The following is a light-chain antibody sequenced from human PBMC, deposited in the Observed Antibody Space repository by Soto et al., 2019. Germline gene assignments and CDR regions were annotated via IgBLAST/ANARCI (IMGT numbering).Light chain of an antibody. CDR3: SSYTSSTTLYV. J-gene: IGLJ1*01. CDR2: DVS. CDR1: SSDVGNYNY. V-gene: IGLV2-14*03. Sequence: QSVLAQPASVSGSPGQSSTISCTGASSDVGNYNYVSWYQQHPGKAPKLIIYDVSNRPSGVSNRFSGSKSGNTASLTISGLQAEDEADYYCSSYTSSTTLYVFGTGTKVTVL.